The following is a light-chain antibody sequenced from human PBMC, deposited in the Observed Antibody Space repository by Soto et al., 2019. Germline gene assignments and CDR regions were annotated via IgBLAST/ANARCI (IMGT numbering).Light chain of an antibody. V-gene: IGKV1-5*01. CDR3: QQYNRYSSYT. CDR2: AHX. J-gene: IGKJ5*01. CDR1: HSITRW. Sequence: DVPMPQTPSTLVSSVGDKVPLSXRASHSITRWLAWYPQKTGKXTKILXXAHXSLESGVPSRFRGSGSGRAFTLTISSLQPDDFASYYCQQYNRYSSYTFGQGTRLEIK.